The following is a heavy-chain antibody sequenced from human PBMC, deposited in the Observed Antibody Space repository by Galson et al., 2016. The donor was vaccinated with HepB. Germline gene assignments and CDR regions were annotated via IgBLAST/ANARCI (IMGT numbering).Heavy chain of an antibody. J-gene: IGHJ4*02. V-gene: IGHV3-30*03. CDR1: GFIFSSYG. D-gene: IGHD4-17*01. Sequence: SLRLSCAASGFIFSSYGMHWVRQAPGKGLEWVSVISKDGRIKNYAESEKGRFTISRDNSKNTLYLQMNNLRAEDTAVYYCASGTTMTPDYFDYWGQGTLVTVSS. CDR2: ISKDGRIK. CDR3: ASGTTMTPDYFDY.